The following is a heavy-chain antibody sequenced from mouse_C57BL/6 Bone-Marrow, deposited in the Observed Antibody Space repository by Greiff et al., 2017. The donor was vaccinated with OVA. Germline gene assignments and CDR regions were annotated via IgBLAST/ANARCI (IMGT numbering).Heavy chain of an antibody. D-gene: IGHD2-1*01. CDR2: IYPGNSDT. V-gene: IGHV1-5*01. CDR1: GYTFTSYW. J-gene: IGHJ3*01. Sequence: VQLQQSGTVLARPGASVKMSCKTSGYTFTSYWMHWVKQRPGQGLEWIGAIYPGNSDTSYNQKFKGKAKLTAVTSASTAYMELSSLTNEDAAVYYCTYYYGNSWFAYWGQGTLVTVSA. CDR3: TYYYGNSWFAY.